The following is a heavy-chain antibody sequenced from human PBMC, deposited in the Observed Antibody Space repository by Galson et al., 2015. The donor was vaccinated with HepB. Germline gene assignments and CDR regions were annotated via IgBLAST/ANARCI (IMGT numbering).Heavy chain of an antibody. J-gene: IGHJ6*02. CDR1: GYSFTSYW. CDR2: IYPGDSDT. V-gene: IGHV5-51*01. CDR3: ARHGADYGGNLGGYYYYGMDV. Sequence: QSGAEVKKPGESLKISCKGSGYSFTSYWIGWVRQMPGKGLEWMGIIYPGDSDTRYSPSFQGQVTISADKSISTAYLQWSSLKAPDTAMYYCARHGADYGGNLGGYYYYGMDVWGQGTTVTVSS. D-gene: IGHD4-23*01.